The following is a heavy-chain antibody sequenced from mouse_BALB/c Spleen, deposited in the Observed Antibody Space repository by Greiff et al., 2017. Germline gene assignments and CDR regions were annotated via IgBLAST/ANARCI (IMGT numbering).Heavy chain of an antibody. J-gene: IGHJ3*01. CDR3: TRKVLSGAWFAY. CDR2: IDPETGGT. V-gene: IGHV1-15*01. CDR1: GYTFTDYE. Sequence: VKLVESGAELVRPGASVTLSCKASGYTFTDYEMHWVKQTPVHGLEWIGAIDPETGGTAYNQKFKGKATLTADKSSSTAYMELRSLTSEDSAVYYCTRKVLSGAWFAYWGQGTLVTVSA. D-gene: IGHD1-1*02.